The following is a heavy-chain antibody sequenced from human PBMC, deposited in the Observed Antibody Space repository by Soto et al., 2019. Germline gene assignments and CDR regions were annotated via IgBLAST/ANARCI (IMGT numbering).Heavy chain of an antibody. CDR2: IYYGDYT. CDR1: GDSVTGSSYY. CDR3: ARIKSGGVWSGSYRYYHYFDF. V-gene: IGHV4-61*01. Sequence: PSETLSLTCTVSGDSVTGSSYYWSWVRQSPGKGLEWIAYIYYGDYTNYSPSLVSRIAISVDTSRSQFSLKLTSVTAADTAVYYCARIKSGGVWSGSYRYYHYFDFWGQGTLVTVSS. D-gene: IGHD3-3*01. J-gene: IGHJ4*02.